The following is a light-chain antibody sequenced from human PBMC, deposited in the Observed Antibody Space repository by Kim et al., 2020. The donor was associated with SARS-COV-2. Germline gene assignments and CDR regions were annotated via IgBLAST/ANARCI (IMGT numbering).Light chain of an antibody. CDR2: SNN. V-gene: IGLV1-44*01. CDR3: AAWDDSLNDHV. CDR1: SYNIGSNT. Sequence: QSVLTQPPSASGTPGQTVTISCSGSSYNIGSNTVNWYQHHPGTAPKLLINSNNQRPSGVPVRFSGSKSGTSASLAIRGLQSEDEADYYCAAWDDSLNDHVFGTGTKFTVL. J-gene: IGLJ1*01.